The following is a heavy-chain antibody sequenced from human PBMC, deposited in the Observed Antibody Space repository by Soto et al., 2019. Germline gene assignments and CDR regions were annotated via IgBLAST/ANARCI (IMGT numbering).Heavy chain of an antibody. CDR2: IRGKTYSGTT. Sequence: HPGGSLRLSCIASGFTFGDYAMSWVRQAPGKGLEWLGIIRGKTYSGTTGYAASVNGRFTISRDDSKSIAYLQMNSLKTEDTAVYYCTSQYFDHWGQGTQVTVSS. J-gene: IGHJ4*02. CDR1: GFTFGDYA. CDR3: TSQYFDH. V-gene: IGHV3-49*04.